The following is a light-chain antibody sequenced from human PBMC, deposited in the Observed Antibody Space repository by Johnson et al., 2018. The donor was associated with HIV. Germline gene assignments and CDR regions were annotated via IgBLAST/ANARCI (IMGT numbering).Light chain of an antibody. CDR1: SSNIGNNY. Sequence: QSVLTQPPSVSAAPGQKVTISCSGSSSNIGNNYVSWYQHLPGTAPKLLIYDNNKRPSGIPDRFSGSKSGTSATLGITGLQTGDEADDYCGTWESSLSAFYVCGPGTKVTVL. CDR2: DNN. V-gene: IGLV1-51*01. CDR3: GTWESSLSAFYV. J-gene: IGLJ1*01.